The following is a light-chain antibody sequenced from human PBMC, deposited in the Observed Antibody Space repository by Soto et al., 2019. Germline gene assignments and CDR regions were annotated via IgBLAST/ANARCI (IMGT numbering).Light chain of an antibody. J-gene: IGKJ1*01. CDR1: QGISTY. Sequence: IHLTQSPASLSASVLYRVTITFLSIQGISTYLAWYQQKPGKAPKLLIYAAPTLQSGVPSRFSGSGSGTDFTLSISSLQPEDFATYYCQQYNSYSQTFGQGTKVDTK. CDR3: QQYNSYSQT. CDR2: AAP. V-gene: IGKV1-9*01.